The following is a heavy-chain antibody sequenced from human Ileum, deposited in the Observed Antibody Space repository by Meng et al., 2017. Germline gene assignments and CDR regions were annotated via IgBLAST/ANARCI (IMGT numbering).Heavy chain of an antibody. V-gene: IGHV3-11*01. D-gene: IGHD3-22*01. CDR2: ISSSGSTI. CDR3: ARDKYFRDYYDSSGYPCFDY. J-gene: IGHJ4*02. Sequence: GESLKISCAASGFTFSDYYMSWIRQAPGKGLEWVSYISSSGSTIYYADSVKGRFTISRDNAKNSLYLQMNSLRAEDTAVYYCARDKYFRDYYDSSGYPCFDYWGQGTLVTVSS. CDR1: GFTFSDYY.